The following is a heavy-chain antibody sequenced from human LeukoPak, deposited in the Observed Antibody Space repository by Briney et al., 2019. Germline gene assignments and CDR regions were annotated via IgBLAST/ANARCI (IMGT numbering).Heavy chain of an antibody. D-gene: IGHD4-23*01. CDR1: GGSISISNSNW. CDR3: ARDLHGGNSFTSDWYFDL. V-gene: IGHV4-4*02. Sequence: KPSETLSLTCAVSGGSISISNSNWLSWVRQPPGKGLEWIGEISHSGSTNYNPSLKSRVTISVDKSKNQFSLKLSSVTAADTAVYYCARDLHGGNSFTSDWYFDLWGRGTLVTVSS. CDR2: ISHSGST. J-gene: IGHJ2*01.